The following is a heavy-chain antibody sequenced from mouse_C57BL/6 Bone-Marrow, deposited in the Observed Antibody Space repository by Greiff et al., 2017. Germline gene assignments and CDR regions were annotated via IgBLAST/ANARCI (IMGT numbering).Heavy chain of an antibody. D-gene: IGHD1-1*01. CDR3: ARDQDYYGSSYWYFDV. V-gene: IGHV5-16*01. Sequence: DVHLVESEGGLVQPGSSMKLSCTASGFTFSDYYMAWVRQVPEKGLEWVANINYDGSSTYYLDSLKSRFIISRDNAKNILYLQMSSLKSEDTATYYCARDQDYYGSSYWYFDVWGTGTTVTVSS. J-gene: IGHJ1*03. CDR2: INYDGSST. CDR1: GFTFSDYY.